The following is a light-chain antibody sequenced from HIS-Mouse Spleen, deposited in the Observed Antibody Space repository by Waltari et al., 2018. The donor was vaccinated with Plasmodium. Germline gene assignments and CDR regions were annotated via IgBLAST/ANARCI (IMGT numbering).Light chain of an antibody. CDR1: QSISSW. V-gene: IGKV1-5*03. CDR3: QQYNSYSWT. CDR2: KAS. Sequence: DIQMTQSPSTLSASVGDRVTITCRASQSISSWLAWYQQKPGKAPNLLIYKASSLASGVPSRFSGSGSGTEFTLTISSLQPDDFATYYCQQYNSYSWTFGQGTKVEIK. J-gene: IGKJ1*01.